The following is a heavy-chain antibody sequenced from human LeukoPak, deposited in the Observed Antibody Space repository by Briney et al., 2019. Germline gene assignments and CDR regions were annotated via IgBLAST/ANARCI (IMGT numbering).Heavy chain of an antibody. CDR3: ARGRSPLDY. CDR2: INTSTGNP. J-gene: IGHJ4*02. CDR1: GYTFTTYA. D-gene: IGHD6-19*01. V-gene: IGHV7-4-1*02. Sequence: ASVKVSCKASGYTFTTYAMNWVRQAPGQGLEWMGWINTSTGNPTYAQDFTGRFVFSLDTSVSTAYLQISSLKAEDIAVYYCARGRSPLDYWGQGTLVTVSS.